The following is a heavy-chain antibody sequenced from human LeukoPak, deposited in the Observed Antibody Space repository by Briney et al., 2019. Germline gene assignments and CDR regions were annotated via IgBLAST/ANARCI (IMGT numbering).Heavy chain of an antibody. CDR3: ARGGSYDAYYFDY. D-gene: IGHD3-3*01. V-gene: IGHV3-21*01. CDR2: ISNSNIYR. CDR1: GFTFSNYN. J-gene: IGHJ4*02. Sequence: PGGSLRLSCAASGFTFSNYNMNWVRQAPGKGLEWVSSISNSNIYRYFADSVKGRFTISRDNGKNSLYLQVNNLRAEDTAVYYCARGGSYDAYYFDYWGQGTPVTVSS.